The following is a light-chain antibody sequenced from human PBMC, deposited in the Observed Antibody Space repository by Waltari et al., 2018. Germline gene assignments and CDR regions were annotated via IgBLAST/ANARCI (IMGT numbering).Light chain of an antibody. Sequence: SYELTQPLSVSVALGQTARMTCGGNRIVMKKVHWYQQKPGQAPVLVINRDNNRPSGVPERFSGSISENTATLTISRAQVGDEADYYCQVWDSSTVVFGGGTKLTVL. J-gene: IGLJ3*02. CDR1: RIVMKK. CDR2: RDN. V-gene: IGLV3-9*01. CDR3: QVWDSSTVV.